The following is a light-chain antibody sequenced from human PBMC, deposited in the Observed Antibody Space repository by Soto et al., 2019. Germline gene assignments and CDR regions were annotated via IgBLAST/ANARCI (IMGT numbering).Light chain of an antibody. CDR3: SSYTSSDTLV. CDR1: SSDLGGYNY. V-gene: IGLV2-14*01. J-gene: IGLJ1*01. CDR2: EVS. Sequence: QPVLTQPASVSGSPGQSMTVSCTRTSSDLGGYNYVSWYQHHPGKAPKLMIYEVSNRPSGVSNRFSGSKSGNTASLTISGLQAEDEAEYYCSSYTSSDTLVFGTGTKVTVL.